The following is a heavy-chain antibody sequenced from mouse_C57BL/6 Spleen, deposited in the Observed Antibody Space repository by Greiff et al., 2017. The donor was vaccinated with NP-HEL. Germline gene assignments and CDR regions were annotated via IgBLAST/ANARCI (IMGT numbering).Heavy chain of an antibody. D-gene: IGHD1-1*01. CDR3: ARAVITTVVANAMDY. V-gene: IGHV1-26*01. Sequence: EVQLQQSGPELVKPGASVKISCKASGYTFTDYYMNWVKQSHGKSLEWIGDINPNNGGTSYNQKFKGKATLTVDKSSSTAYMELRSLTSEDSAVYYCARAVITTVVANAMDYWGQGTSVTVSS. CDR1: GYTFTDYY. J-gene: IGHJ4*01. CDR2: INPNNGGT.